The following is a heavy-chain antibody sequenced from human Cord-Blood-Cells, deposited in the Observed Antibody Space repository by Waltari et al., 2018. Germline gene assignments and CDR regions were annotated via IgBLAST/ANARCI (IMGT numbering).Heavy chain of an antibody. J-gene: IGHJ2*01. D-gene: IGHD7-27*01. V-gene: IGHV4-59*01. CDR3: ARVRNGDWGWYFDL. CDR2: IYYSGST. CDR1: GGSISSYY. Sequence: QVQLQESGPGLVKPSETLSLTCTVSGGSISSYYWSWIRQPPGKGLEWIGYIYYSGSTNYNPSLKSRVTISVDTSKNQFSLKLSSVTAADTVVYYCARVRNGDWGWYFDLWGRGTLVTVSS.